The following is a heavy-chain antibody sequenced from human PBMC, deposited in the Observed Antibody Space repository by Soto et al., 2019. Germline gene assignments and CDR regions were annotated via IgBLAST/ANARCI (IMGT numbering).Heavy chain of an antibody. D-gene: IGHD3-10*01. CDR2: VNPILSMS. CDR1: GDTFSYYT. V-gene: IGHV1-69*02. Sequence: QVQLVQSGAELKKPGSSAKVSCKASGDTFSYYTINWVRKAPGLGLEWMGRVNPILSMSNYAQKFQGRVTMTADKSTSTVYMELRSLRSEDTAFYYCATSYGSGYRAFDYWGQGALVTVSS. CDR3: ATSYGSGYRAFDY. J-gene: IGHJ4*02.